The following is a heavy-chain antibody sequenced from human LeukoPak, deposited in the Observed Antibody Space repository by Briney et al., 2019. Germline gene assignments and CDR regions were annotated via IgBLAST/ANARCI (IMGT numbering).Heavy chain of an antibody. V-gene: IGHV1-2*02. Sequence: APVKVSCKASGYTFTGYYMHWVRQAPGQGLEWMGWINPNSGGTNYAQKFQGRVTMTRDTSISTAYMELSRLRSDDTAVYYCARAAGTAGYCSSTSCYRYYYGMDVWGQGTTVTVSS. CDR1: GYTFTGYY. J-gene: IGHJ6*02. CDR2: INPNSGGT. CDR3: ARAAGTAGYCSSTSCYRYYYGMDV. D-gene: IGHD2-2*03.